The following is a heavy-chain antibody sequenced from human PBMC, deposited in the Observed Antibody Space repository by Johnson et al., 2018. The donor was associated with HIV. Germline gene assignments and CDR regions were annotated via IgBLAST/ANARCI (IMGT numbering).Heavy chain of an antibody. CDR1: GFKFSDFY. CDR2: ISSRATTI. J-gene: IGHJ3*02. CDR3: AKDRILSGYGPGAFDI. V-gene: IGHV3-11*04. D-gene: IGHD5-12*01. Sequence: QVQLVESGGGVVQPGRSLRLSCAVSGFKFSDFYMTWIRQVPGKGLECVAYISSRATTIYYTDSVKGRFTISRDNSKNTLYLQMNSLRAEDTAVYYCAKDRILSGYGPGAFDIWGQGTMVTVSS.